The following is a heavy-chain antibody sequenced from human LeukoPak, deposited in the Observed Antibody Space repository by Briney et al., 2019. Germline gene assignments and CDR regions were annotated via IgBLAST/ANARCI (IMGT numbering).Heavy chain of an antibody. J-gene: IGHJ4*02. CDR3: AKDIGWELLGEFDY. D-gene: IGHD1-26*01. Sequence: PGGSLRLSCAASGFTFSNYNMNWVRQAPGKGLEWVSYISSRSSTIYYADSVKGRFTISRDSAKNSLYLQMNSLRAEDTALYYCAKDIGWELLGEFDYWGQGTLVTVSS. CDR2: ISSRSSTI. V-gene: IGHV3-48*01. CDR1: GFTFSNYN.